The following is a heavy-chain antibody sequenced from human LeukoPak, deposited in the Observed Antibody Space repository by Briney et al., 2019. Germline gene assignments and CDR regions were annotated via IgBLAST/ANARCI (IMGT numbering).Heavy chain of an antibody. CDR2: ISYDGSNK. J-gene: IGHJ4*02. D-gene: IGHD3-22*01. V-gene: IGHV3-30-3*01. Sequence: GGSLRLSCAASGLTFSSYAMHWVRQAPGKGLEWVAVISYDGSNKYYADSVKGRFTISRDNSKNTLYLQMNSLRAEDTAVYYCARDGGAMIVVVMFDYWGQGTLVTVSS. CDR1: GLTFSSYA. CDR3: ARDGGAMIVVVMFDY.